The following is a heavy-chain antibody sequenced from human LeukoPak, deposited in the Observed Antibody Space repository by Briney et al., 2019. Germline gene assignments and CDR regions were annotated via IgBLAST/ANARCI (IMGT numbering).Heavy chain of an antibody. V-gene: IGHV1-8*03. CDR2: MNPNSGNT. CDR3: ARARRDGYNLAN. CDR1: GYTFTSYD. D-gene: IGHD5-24*01. J-gene: IGHJ4*02. Sequence: APVKVSCKASGYTFTSYDINWVRQATGQGLEWMGWMNPNSGNTGYAQKFQGRVTITRNTSISTAYMELSSLRSEDTAAYYCARARRDGYNLANWGQGTLVTVSS.